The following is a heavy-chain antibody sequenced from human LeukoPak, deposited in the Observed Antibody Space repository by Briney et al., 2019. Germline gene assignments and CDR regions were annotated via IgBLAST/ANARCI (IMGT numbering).Heavy chain of an antibody. J-gene: IGHJ5*02. CDR2: MNPNSGNT. D-gene: IGHD3-9*01. Sequence: GASVKVSCKASGYTFTSYDINWVRQATGQGLEWMGWMNPNSGNTGYAQKFQGRVTMTRNTSISTAYMELSSLRSEDTAVYYCARKGVNILTGYYNNWFDPWGQGTLVTVSS. CDR1: GYTFTSYD. CDR3: ARKGVNILTGYYNNWFDP. V-gene: IGHV1-8*01.